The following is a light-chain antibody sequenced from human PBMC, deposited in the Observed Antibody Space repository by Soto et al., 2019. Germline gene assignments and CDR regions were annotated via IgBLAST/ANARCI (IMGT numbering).Light chain of an antibody. CDR2: KAS. Sequence: IRVCLSPVSVSVLVGDRVIITVRASQTISSWLAWYQQKPGKAPKLLIYKASTLKSGVPSRFSGSGSGTEFTLAFCCLQPDDFATYYSLQDYRHWTCGQGTKVDI. CDR1: QTISSW. J-gene: IGKJ1*01. CDR3: LQDYRHWT. V-gene: IGKV1-5*03.